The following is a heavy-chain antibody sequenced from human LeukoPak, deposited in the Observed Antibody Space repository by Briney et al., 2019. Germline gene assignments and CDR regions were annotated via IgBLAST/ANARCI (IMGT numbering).Heavy chain of an antibody. CDR3: ARGKGSVFDY. CDR1: VFTFSSYS. CDR2: ISSSSSYI. J-gene: IGHJ4*02. V-gene: IGHV3-21*01. Sequence: PGGSLGLSCAASVFTFSSYSMNWVRQAPGKGLEWVSSISSSSSYIYYADSVKGRFTISRDNAKNSLYLQMNSLRAEDTAVYYCARGKGSVFDYWGQGTLVTVSS.